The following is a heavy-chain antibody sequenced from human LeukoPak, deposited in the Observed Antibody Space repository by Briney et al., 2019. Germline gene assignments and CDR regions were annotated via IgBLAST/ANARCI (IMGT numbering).Heavy chain of an antibody. CDR2: INPSGGST. Sequence: ASVTVSCKASGYTFTSYYMHWVRQAPGQGLEWMGIINPSGGSTSYAQKFQGRVTMTRDTSTSTVYMELSSLRSEDTAVYYCARGYCSGGSCPGDAFDIWGQGTMVTVSS. V-gene: IGHV1-46*01. CDR1: GYTFTSYY. CDR3: ARGYCSGGSCPGDAFDI. J-gene: IGHJ3*02. D-gene: IGHD2-15*01.